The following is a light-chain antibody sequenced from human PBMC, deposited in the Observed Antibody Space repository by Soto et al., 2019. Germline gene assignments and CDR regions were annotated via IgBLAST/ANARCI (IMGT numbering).Light chain of an antibody. CDR2: AVS. CDR1: QSVCXN. J-gene: IGKJ5*01. Sequence: EIVMTQSRGTFSALPAHSSILPGSASQSVCXNIALYLQTPGQATRLVSXAVSTRAAGVLIRFIGSGSGTEFTLTITSLQSDEFAVYYCQQYNQWATSTFGQGTRLDIK. V-gene: IGKV3-15*01. CDR3: QQYNQWATST.